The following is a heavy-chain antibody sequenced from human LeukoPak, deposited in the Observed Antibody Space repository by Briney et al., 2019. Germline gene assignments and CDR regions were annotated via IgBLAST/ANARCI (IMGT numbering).Heavy chain of an antibody. D-gene: IGHD1-1*01. CDR2: SFHSGSP. CDR3: ARATATGSWGLFDY. Sequence: KPSETLSLTCSVSGGSISSSSYYWGWIRQPPGKGLEWIGSSFHSGSPYYNPSLKSRVTISVDTSKNQFSLKLSSVTDAGTAVYYCARATATGSWGLFDYWGQGTQVIVSS. V-gene: IGHV4-39*01. J-gene: IGHJ4*02. CDR1: GGSISSSSYY.